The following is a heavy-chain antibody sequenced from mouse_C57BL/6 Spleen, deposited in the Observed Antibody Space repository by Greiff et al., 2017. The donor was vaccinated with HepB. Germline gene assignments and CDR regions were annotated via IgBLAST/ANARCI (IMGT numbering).Heavy chain of an antibody. CDR1: GYTFTDYE. CDR3: TRRYGNYYFDY. V-gene: IGHV1-15*01. D-gene: IGHD2-10*02. J-gene: IGHJ2*01. Sequence: VKLQESGAELVRPGASVTLSCKASGYTFTDYEMHWVKQTPVHGLEWIGAIDPETGGTAYNQKFKGKAILTADKSSSTAYMELRSLTSEDSAVYYCTRRYGNYYFDYWGQGTTLTVSS. CDR2: IDPETGGT.